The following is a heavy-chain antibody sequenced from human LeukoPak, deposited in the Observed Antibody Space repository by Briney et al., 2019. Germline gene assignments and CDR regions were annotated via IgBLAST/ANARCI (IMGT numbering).Heavy chain of an antibody. V-gene: IGHV3-48*03. Sequence: GGSLRLSCAASGFTFSSYEMNWVRQDPGEGLEWVSSIIRSGSTKYYADSVKGRFTISRDNAKNSLFLQMNSLRAEDTAVYYCARVLRYCSGGNCYSGGLGYMDVWGKGTTVTISS. CDR1: GFTFSSYE. CDR3: ARVLRYCSGGNCYSGGLGYMDV. CDR2: IIRSGSTK. J-gene: IGHJ6*03. D-gene: IGHD2-15*01.